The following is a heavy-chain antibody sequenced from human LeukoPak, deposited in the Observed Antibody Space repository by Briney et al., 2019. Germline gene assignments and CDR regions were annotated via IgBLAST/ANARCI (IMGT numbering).Heavy chain of an antibody. Sequence: QAGGSLRLSCAASGFTVSSNYMSWVRQAPGKGLEWVSVIYSGGSTHYADSVKGRFTISRDNSKNTLYLQMNSLRAEDTAVYYCARMGEYGDYGMDYWGQGTLVTVSS. V-gene: IGHV3-53*01. CDR2: IYSGGST. J-gene: IGHJ4*02. CDR1: GFTVSSNY. D-gene: IGHD4-17*01. CDR3: ARMGEYGDYGMDY.